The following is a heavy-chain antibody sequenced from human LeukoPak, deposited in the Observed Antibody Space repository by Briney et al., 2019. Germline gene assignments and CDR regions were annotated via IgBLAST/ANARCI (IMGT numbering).Heavy chain of an antibody. CDR2: ISAYNGNT. V-gene: IGHV1-18*01. CDR3: ARGGPYYDSSRANDLNY. CDR1: GYTFTSYG. D-gene: IGHD3-22*01. Sequence: GASVKVSCKASGYTFTSYGISWVRQAPGQGLEWMGWISAYNGNTNYAQKLQGRVTMTTDTSTSTAYMELSRLTSDDTAVYYCARGGPYYDSSRANDLNYWGQGTLVTVSS. J-gene: IGHJ4*02.